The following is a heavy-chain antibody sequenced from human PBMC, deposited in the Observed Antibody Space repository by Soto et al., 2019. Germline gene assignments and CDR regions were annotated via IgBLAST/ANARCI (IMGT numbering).Heavy chain of an antibody. V-gene: IGHV3-15*07. CDR1: GFTFSNAW. D-gene: IGHD6-6*01. CDR2: IKSKTDGGTT. Sequence: GGSLRLSCAASGFTFSNAWMNWVRQAPGKGLEWVGRIKSKTDGGTTDYAAPGKGRFTSSRDDSKNTLYLQMNSLKTEDTAVYYCTTGYRIAARPVYGMDVWGQGTTVTVSS. CDR3: TTGYRIAARPVYGMDV. J-gene: IGHJ6*02.